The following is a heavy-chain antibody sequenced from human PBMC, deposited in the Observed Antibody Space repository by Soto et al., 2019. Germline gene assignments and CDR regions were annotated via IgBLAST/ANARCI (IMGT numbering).Heavy chain of an antibody. CDR2: ISAYNGNT. Sequence: ASVKVSCKASGYTFTSYGISWVRQAPGQGLEWMGWISAYNGNTNYAQKLQGRVTMTTDTSTSTAYMELRSLRSDDTAVYYCARAVLGSSSFLFDYWGQGTLVTVSS. V-gene: IGHV1-18*04. D-gene: IGHD6-6*01. CDR3: ARAVLGSSSFLFDY. J-gene: IGHJ4*02. CDR1: GYTFTSYG.